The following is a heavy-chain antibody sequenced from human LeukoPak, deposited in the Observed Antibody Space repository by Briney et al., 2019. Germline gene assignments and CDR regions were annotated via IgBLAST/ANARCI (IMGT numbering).Heavy chain of an antibody. CDR1: GFTFSSYG. D-gene: IGHD5-12*01. Sequence: PGGSLRLSCAASGFTFSSYGMHWVRQAPGKGLEWVAVISYDGSNKYYADSVKGRFTISRDNSKNTLYLQMNSLRAEDTAVYYCARGRYSGYDEPQDYWGQGTLVTVSS. CDR3: ARGRYSGYDEPQDY. CDR2: ISYDGSNK. V-gene: IGHV3-30*19. J-gene: IGHJ4*02.